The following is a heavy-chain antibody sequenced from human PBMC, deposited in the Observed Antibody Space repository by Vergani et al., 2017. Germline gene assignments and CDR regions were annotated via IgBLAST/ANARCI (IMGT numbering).Heavy chain of an antibody. CDR3: ARGQAVIDY. CDR2: INPKSGGT. CDR1: GYTFTGYY. J-gene: IGHJ4*02. V-gene: IGHV1-2*02. Sequence: QVQLVQSGAEVKKPGASVKVSCKASGYTFTGYYMHWVRQAPGQGLEWMGWINPKSGGTNYAQKFQGRVTMTRDTSISTAYMELSRLRSDDTAVYYCARGQAVIDYWGQGTLVTVSS. D-gene: IGHD6-19*01.